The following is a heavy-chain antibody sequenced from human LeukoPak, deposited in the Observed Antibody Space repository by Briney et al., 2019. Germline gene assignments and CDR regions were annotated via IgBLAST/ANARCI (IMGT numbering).Heavy chain of an antibody. CDR2: VNPSGGSR. J-gene: IGHJ6*02. D-gene: IGHD2-15*01. Sequence: ASVKGSCRASGYTFTIYCMLWVRPAPGQGLEGMGIVNPSGGSRSYAQKFRGSVTGTRDTSMSAVYMELSSLRSEDTAVYYCARGKKSLVGPYYYYGMDVWGQGTTVTVSS. CDR1: GYTFTIYC. CDR3: ARGKKSLVGPYYYYGMDV. V-gene: IGHV1-46*01.